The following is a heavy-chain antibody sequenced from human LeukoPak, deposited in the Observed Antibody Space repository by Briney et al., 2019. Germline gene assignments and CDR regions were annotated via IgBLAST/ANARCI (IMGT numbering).Heavy chain of an antibody. Sequence: LETLSLTCTVSGGSITSSSYYWGWIRQPPGKGLEWIGSVRYSGTTYYNPSLKSRVTISADTSKNQFYLKLNSVTAADTAVYYCARGQWLPVFDFWGQGTLVTVSS. CDR3: ARGQWLPVFDF. V-gene: IGHV4-39*07. CDR1: GGSITSSSYY. J-gene: IGHJ4*02. CDR2: VRYSGTT. D-gene: IGHD3-22*01.